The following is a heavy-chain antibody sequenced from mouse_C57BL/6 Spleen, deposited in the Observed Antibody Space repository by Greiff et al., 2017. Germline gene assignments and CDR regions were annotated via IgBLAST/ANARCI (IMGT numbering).Heavy chain of an antibody. Sequence: DVKLVESGPGLVKPSQSLSLTCSVTGYSITSGYYWNWIRQFPGNKLEWMGYISYDGSNNYNPSLKNRISITRATSKNQFFLKLNSVTTEDTATYYCAKSGYSNYFDYWGQGTTLTVSS. D-gene: IGHD2-5*01. V-gene: IGHV3-6*01. CDR3: AKSGYSNYFDY. CDR1: GYSITSGYY. CDR2: ISYDGSN. J-gene: IGHJ2*01.